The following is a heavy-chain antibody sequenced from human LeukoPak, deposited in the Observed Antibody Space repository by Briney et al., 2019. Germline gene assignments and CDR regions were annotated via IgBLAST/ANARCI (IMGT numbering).Heavy chain of an antibody. CDR2: ISGSGGST. Sequence: PGGSLRLSCAASGFTFSSYAMSWVRQAPGKGLEWVSAISGSGGSTYYADSVKGRFTISRDNSKNTLYLQMNSLRAEDTAVYYCAKVLGYDSSGYYYVDALDIWGQGTMVTVSS. D-gene: IGHD3-22*01. CDR1: GFTFSSYA. J-gene: IGHJ3*02. CDR3: AKVLGYDSSGYYYVDALDI. V-gene: IGHV3-23*01.